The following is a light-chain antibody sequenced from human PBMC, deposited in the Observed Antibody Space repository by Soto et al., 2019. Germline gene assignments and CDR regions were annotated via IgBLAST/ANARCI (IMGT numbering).Light chain of an antibody. CDR1: YSDVGGSNY. J-gene: IGLJ2*01. CDR2: EVI. V-gene: IGLV2-8*01. Sequence: QSALTQPPSASGSPGQSVTISCTGTYSDVGGSNYVSWYQQHPGKAPKLVIYEVIQRPSGVPDRFSGSRSGNTASLTVSRLQAEDEADYYCSSNVVGTNLKIFGGGPQLTV. CDR3: SSNVVGTNLKI.